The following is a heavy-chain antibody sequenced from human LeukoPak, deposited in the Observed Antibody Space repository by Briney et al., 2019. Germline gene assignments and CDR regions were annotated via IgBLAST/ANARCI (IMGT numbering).Heavy chain of an antibody. CDR1: GGTLFSYA. Sequence: ASVKVSCKASGGTLFSYAINWVRQAPGQGLEWMGRIIPIFGITNYAQKFQARVTITADKSTGTAYMELSSLRSEDTAVYFCARWAPSCSSASCPFYFGFWGQGTLVTVSS. CDR3: ARWAPSCSSASCPFYFGF. J-gene: IGHJ4*02. CDR2: IIPIFGIT. D-gene: IGHD2-2*01. V-gene: IGHV1-69*04.